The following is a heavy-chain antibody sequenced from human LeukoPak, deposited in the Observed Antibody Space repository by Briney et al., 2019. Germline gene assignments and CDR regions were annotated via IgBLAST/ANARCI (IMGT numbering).Heavy chain of an antibody. CDR3: AKRQAGDYYDSSGYDDY. V-gene: IGHV3-23*01. CDR2: ISGSGGST. D-gene: IGHD3-22*01. J-gene: IGHJ4*02. Sequence: GGSLRLSCAASGFTFSSYAMSWVRQAPGKGLEWVSAISGSGGSTYYADSVKGRFTISRDNSKNTLYLQMNSLRAGDTAVYYCAKRQAGDYYDSSGYDDYWGQGTLVTVSS. CDR1: GFTFSSYA.